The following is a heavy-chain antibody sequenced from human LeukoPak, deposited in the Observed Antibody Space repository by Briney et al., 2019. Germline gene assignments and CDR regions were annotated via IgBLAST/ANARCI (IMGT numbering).Heavy chain of an antibody. Sequence: GGSLRLSCAASGFTFSSYEMNWVRQAPGKGLEWVSYISSSGSTIYYADSVKGRFTISRDNAKNSLYLQMNSLRAEDTAVYYCAKGQGIQPRYYGMDVWGKGTTVTVSS. D-gene: IGHD5-18*01. CDR3: AKGQGIQPRYYGMDV. CDR1: GFTFSSYE. V-gene: IGHV3-48*03. CDR2: ISSSGSTI. J-gene: IGHJ6*04.